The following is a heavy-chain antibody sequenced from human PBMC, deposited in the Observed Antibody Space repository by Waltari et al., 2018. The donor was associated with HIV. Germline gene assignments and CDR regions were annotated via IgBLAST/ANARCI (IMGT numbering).Heavy chain of an antibody. Sequence: QVQLQESGPGLVKPSQTLSLTCTVSGGSISSGSYYWSWIRQPAGKGLEWLGRIYTSGGSNDNPPLKSRVTISVDTSKNQFSLKLSSVTAADTAGYYCARDRNYYYDSSGYFFNAFDIWGQGTMVTVSS. CDR3: ARDRNYYYDSSGYFFNAFDI. V-gene: IGHV4-61*02. CDR1: GGSISSGSYY. D-gene: IGHD3-22*01. J-gene: IGHJ3*02. CDR2: IYTSGGS.